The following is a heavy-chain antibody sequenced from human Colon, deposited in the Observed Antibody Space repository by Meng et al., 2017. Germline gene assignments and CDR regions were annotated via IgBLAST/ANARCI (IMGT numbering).Heavy chain of an antibody. V-gene: IGHV3-7*01. D-gene: IGHD3-10*01. CDR1: GFTFSSYW. J-gene: IGHJ4*02. CDR3: ARERAYVSGSYYPYYDY. Sequence: GESLKISCAASGFTFSSYWLSWVRQAPGKGLEWVANIKQDGSEKYYVDSVEGRFTISRDNAETSLYLEMNSLRAEDPAVYYCARERAYVSGSYYPYYDYWGQGTLVTVSS. CDR2: IKQDGSEK.